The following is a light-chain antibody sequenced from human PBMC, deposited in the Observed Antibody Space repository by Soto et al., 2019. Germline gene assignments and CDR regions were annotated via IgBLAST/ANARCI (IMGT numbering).Light chain of an antibody. CDR2: GAS. Sequence: VMTQSPATVSVSPGERATLSCRASQSVSSTLAWYQQKPGQAPRLLIYGASTRATGIPVRFSGSGSGTEFTLTISSLQSEDFAVYYCQQYNDWPRTFGQGTKV. CDR1: QSVSST. J-gene: IGKJ1*01. V-gene: IGKV3-15*01. CDR3: QQYNDWPRT.